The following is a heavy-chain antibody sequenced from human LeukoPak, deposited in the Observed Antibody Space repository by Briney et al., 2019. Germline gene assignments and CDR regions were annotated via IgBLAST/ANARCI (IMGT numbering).Heavy chain of an antibody. CDR3: ARGESYYDFWSGYPPGWFDP. J-gene: IGHJ5*02. D-gene: IGHD3-3*01. Sequence: SETLSLTCAVYGGSFSGYYWSVSRQPPGEGLGWGGEINHSGGTNYNPSLKSRVTISVDTPMNPFSLQLSSVTAADTAVYYCARGESYYDFWSGYPPGWFDPWGQGTLVTVSS. CDR1: GGSFSGYY. CDR2: INHSGGT. V-gene: IGHV4-34*01.